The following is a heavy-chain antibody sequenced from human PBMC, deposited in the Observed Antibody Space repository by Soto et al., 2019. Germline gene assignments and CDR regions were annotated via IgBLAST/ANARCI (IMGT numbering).Heavy chain of an antibody. CDR1: GYTFTSYG. Sequence: ASVKASCKASGYTFTSYGISWVRQAPGQGLEWMGWISAYNGNTNYAQKLQGRVTMTTDTSTSTAYMELRSLRSDDTAVYYCARVVVAAKINWFDPWGQGTLVTVSS. J-gene: IGHJ5*02. CDR2: ISAYNGNT. D-gene: IGHD2-15*01. V-gene: IGHV1-18*01. CDR3: ARVVVAAKINWFDP.